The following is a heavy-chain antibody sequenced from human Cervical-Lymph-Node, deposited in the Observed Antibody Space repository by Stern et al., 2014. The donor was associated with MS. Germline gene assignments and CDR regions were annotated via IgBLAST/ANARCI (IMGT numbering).Heavy chain of an antibody. D-gene: IGHD1-26*01. CDR2: IYYRGRP. Sequence: QLQLQESGPGLVRPSETLSLTCTASGDSVSSEDYYWSWIRQSPGKDLEWIGYIYYRGRPNYNPSLKSRLTISIETSKNQFSLKLISVTAADTAVYYCARSGYYGIDVWGQGTTVIVSS. J-gene: IGHJ6*02. CDR3: ARSGYYGIDV. V-gene: IGHV4-61*08. CDR1: GDSVSSEDYY.